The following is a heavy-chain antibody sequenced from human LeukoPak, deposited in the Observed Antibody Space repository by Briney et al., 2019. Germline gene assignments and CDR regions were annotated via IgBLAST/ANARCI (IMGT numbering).Heavy chain of an antibody. D-gene: IGHD5-24*01. J-gene: IGHJ4*02. V-gene: IGHV4-39*07. Sequence: SETLSLTCTVSGGSISSSSYYWGWIRRPPGKGLEWIGSIYYSGSTYYNPSLKSRVTISVDMSKNQFSLKLSSVTAADTAVYYCASPSARDGYNSGFDYWGQGTLVTVSS. CDR2: IYYSGST. CDR1: GGSISSSSYY. CDR3: ASPSARDGYNSGFDY.